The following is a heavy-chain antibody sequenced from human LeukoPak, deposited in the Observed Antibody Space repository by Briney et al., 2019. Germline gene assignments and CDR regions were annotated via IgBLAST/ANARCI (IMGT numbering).Heavy chain of an antibody. CDR2: VSAYNGNT. D-gene: IGHD3-9*01. J-gene: IGHJ4*02. V-gene: IGHV1-18*01. CDR1: GYTFTSYG. Sequence: ASVKVSCKASGYTFTSYGISWVRQAPGQGLEWMGWVSAYNGNTNYAQKLQGRVTMTTGTSTSTAYMELRSLRSDDTAVYYCARDQNLNAISLNEYWGQGTLVTVSS. CDR3: ARDQNLNAISLNEY.